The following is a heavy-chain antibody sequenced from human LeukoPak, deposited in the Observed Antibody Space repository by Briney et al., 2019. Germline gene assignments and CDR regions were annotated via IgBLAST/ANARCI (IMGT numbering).Heavy chain of an antibody. V-gene: IGHV4-59*08. Sequence: PSESLSLTCTVSGGSISNYSWSWIRQPPGKGLEWIGYIYHSGSTNYNPSLKSRVTISVDTSKNQFSLKLSSVTAADTAVYYCATPQRGSGGSFDYWGQGTLVTVSS. J-gene: IGHJ4*02. CDR2: IYHSGST. D-gene: IGHD3-10*01. CDR3: ATPQRGSGGSFDY. CDR1: GGSISNYS.